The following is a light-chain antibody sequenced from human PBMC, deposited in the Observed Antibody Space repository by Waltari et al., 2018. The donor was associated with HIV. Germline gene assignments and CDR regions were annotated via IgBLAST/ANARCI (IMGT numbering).Light chain of an antibody. CDR2: AAS. CDR1: QDIRNE. V-gene: IGKV1-6*01. CDR3: LQDYNYPWT. J-gene: IGKJ1*01. Sequence: AIQMTQSPSSLSASVGDRVTITCRASQDIRNELGWYQQKPGKAPNLLIHAASQLQDGVPSRFSGSGSGTDFTLTISSLQPEDFATYYCLQDYNYPWTFGQGTKVEIK.